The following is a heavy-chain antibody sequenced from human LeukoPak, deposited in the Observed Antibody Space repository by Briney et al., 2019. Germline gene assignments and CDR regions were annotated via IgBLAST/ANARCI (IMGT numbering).Heavy chain of an antibody. D-gene: IGHD2-2*01. CDR2: ISGSGGST. Sequence: GGSLRLSCAASGFTFSSYAMSWVRQAPGKGLEWVSAISGSGGSTYYADSVKGRFTISRDNSKNTLYLQMNSLRAEDTPVYYCAKDWARYCSSTSCYWTRTFDYWGQGTLVTVSS. V-gene: IGHV3-23*01. CDR3: AKDWARYCSSTSCYWTRTFDY. CDR1: GFTFSSYA. J-gene: IGHJ4*02.